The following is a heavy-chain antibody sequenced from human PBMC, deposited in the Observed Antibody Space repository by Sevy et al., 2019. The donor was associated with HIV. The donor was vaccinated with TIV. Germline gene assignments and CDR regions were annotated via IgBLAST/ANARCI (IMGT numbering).Heavy chain of an antibody. J-gene: IGHJ4*02. Sequence: ASVKVSCKASGGTFSRYAISWVRQAPGQGLEWMGGIIPILAITDYAQKFQGRVSITADKSTNTAYMELSSLRSEDTAVYYCARVGDLLESDFDNWGQGTLVTVSS. V-gene: IGHV1-69*10. CDR3: ARVGDLLESDFDN. D-gene: IGHD1-26*01. CDR2: IIPILAIT. CDR1: GGTFSRYA.